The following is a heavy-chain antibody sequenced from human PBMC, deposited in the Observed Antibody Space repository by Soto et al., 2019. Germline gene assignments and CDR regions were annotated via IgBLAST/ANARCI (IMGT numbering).Heavy chain of an antibody. CDR2: IYYSGST. CDR1: GGSISSSSYY. D-gene: IGHD3-10*01. Sequence: PSETLSLTCIVSGGSISSSSYYWGWIRQPPGKGLEWIGSIYYSGSTYYNPSLKSRVTISVDTSKNQFSLKLSSVTAADTAVYYCARCYYGSGSYYYYYYYGMDVWGQGTTVTVSS. J-gene: IGHJ6*02. CDR3: ARCYYGSGSYYYYYYYGMDV. V-gene: IGHV4-39*01.